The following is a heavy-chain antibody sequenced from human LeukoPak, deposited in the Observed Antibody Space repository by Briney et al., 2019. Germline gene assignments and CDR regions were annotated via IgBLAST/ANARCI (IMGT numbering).Heavy chain of an antibody. CDR3: AREVVATASAFDC. CDR2: IKDDGSVK. Sequence: GGSLSLSCTASGFSFSSFWMSWVRQAPGKGLEWVANIKDDGSVKNHVDSLKGRFSISRDNARNSLYLQISSLRAEDTAVYYCAREVVATASAFDCWGQGTLVTVSS. CDR1: GFSFSSFW. V-gene: IGHV3-7*03. D-gene: IGHD2-21*01. J-gene: IGHJ4*02.